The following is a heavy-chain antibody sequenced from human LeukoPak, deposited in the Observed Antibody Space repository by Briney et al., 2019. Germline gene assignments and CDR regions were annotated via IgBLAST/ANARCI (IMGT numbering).Heavy chain of an antibody. CDR2: IYYSGNA. Sequence: SETLSLTCTVSNGSINNYYWSWIRQPPGKGLECIGYIYYSGNADYNPSLKSRVTISVDTSKNQFSLKLSSVTAADTAVYYCARYDYNDYYFDYWGQGTLVTVSS. J-gene: IGHJ4*02. CDR3: ARYDYNDYYFDY. D-gene: IGHD4-11*01. V-gene: IGHV4-59*12. CDR1: NGSINNYY.